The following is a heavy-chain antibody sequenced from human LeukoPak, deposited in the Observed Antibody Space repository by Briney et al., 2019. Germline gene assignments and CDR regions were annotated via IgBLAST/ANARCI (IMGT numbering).Heavy chain of an antibody. J-gene: IGHJ3*02. CDR1: GFTFSSYG. D-gene: IGHD2-8*01. Sequence: GGSLRLSCAASGFTFSSYGMHWVRQAPGKGLEWVAFIRYDGSNKYYADSVKGRFTIPRDNSKNTLYLQMNSLRAEDTAVYYCAKDGRIVLMVYADAFDIWGQGTMVTVSS. CDR3: AKDGRIVLMVYADAFDI. V-gene: IGHV3-30*02. CDR2: IRYDGSNK.